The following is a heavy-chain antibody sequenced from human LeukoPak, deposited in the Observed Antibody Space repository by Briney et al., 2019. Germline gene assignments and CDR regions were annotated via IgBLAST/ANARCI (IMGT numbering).Heavy chain of an antibody. CDR2: LKNNGDNK. D-gene: IGHD3-10*01. Sequence: GGSLRLSCSAPGFIFGHYAMHWVRQAPGKGLEYVSSLKNNGDNKYYTDSVKGRFTISRDNSRNTLYLQLSSLRVEDTALYYCVKDRGGLARDFDQWGQGTLVTVSS. J-gene: IGHJ4*02. CDR3: VKDRGGLARDFDQ. CDR1: GFIFGHYA. V-gene: IGHV3-64D*06.